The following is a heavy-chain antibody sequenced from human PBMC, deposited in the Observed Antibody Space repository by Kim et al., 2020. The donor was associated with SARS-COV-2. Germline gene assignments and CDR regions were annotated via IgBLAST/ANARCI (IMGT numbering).Heavy chain of an antibody. CDR1: GYTFTSYA. CDR2: INTDTGNP. V-gene: IGHV7-4-1*02. CDR3: ARAGTGYCSSGSCSFDY. J-gene: IGHJ4*03. Sequence: ASVKVSCKASGYTFTSYALIWVRQAPGQGLEWMGWINTDTGNPTYAQGFTGRFVFSLDTSISTAYVQTSSLKAEDTAVYYCARAGTGYCSSGSCSFDYWG. D-gene: IGHD2-15*01.